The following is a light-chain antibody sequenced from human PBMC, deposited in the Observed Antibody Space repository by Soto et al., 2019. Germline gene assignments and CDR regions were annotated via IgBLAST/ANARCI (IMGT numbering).Light chain of an antibody. CDR2: DAS. CDR3: QQYGSSPFT. V-gene: IGKV3-20*01. Sequence: EIVLTQSPATLSLSPGERATLSCRASQTVRNNYLAWYQQKPGQAPRLLIYDASSRATGIPDRFSGSGSGTDFTLTISRLEPEDFAVYYCQQYGSSPFTFGPGSKVDIK. CDR1: QTVRNNY. J-gene: IGKJ3*01.